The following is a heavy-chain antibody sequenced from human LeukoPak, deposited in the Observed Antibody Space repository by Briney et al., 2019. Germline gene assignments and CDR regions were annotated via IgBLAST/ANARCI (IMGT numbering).Heavy chain of an antibody. D-gene: IGHD1-26*01. J-gene: IGHJ4*02. V-gene: IGHV3-30*02. CDR1: GFTFSSYG. Sequence: PGGSLRLSCAASGFTFSSYGMHWVRQAPGKGLEWVAFIRYDGSNKYYADSVKGRFTISRDNSKNTLYLQMNSLRAEDTAVYYCARGFGGSYLDYFDYWGQGTLVTVSS. CDR3: ARGFGGSYLDYFDY. CDR2: IRYDGSNK.